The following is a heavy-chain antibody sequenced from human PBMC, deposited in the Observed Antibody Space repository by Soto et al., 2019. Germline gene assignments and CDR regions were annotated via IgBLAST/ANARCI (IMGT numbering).Heavy chain of an antibody. CDR2: INSDGSST. CDR1: GFTFSSYW. J-gene: IGHJ4*02. Sequence: GGSLRLSCAASGFTFSSYWMHWVRQAPGKGLVWVSRINSDGSSTSYADSVKGRFTISRDNAKNTLYLQMNSLGAEDTAVYYCASDSGYDLTIDYWGQGTLVTVSS. D-gene: IGHD5-12*01. V-gene: IGHV3-74*01. CDR3: ASDSGYDLTIDY.